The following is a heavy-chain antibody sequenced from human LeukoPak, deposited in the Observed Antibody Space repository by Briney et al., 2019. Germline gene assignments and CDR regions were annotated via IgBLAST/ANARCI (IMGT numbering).Heavy chain of an antibody. CDR2: INHSGST. Sequence: SETLSPTCAVYGGSFSGYYWSWIRQPPGKGLEWIGGINHSGSTNYNPSLKSRVTISVDTSKNQFSLKLSSVTAADTAVYYCAREYTIFGVVPHYYYYMDVWGKGTTVTVSS. V-gene: IGHV4-34*01. D-gene: IGHD3-3*01. CDR3: AREYTIFGVVPHYYYYMDV. CDR1: GGSFSGYY. J-gene: IGHJ6*03.